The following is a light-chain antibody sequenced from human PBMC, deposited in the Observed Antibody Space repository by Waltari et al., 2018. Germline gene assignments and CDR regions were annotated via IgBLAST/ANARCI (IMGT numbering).Light chain of an antibody. Sequence: QSVLTQPPSASGTPGQRVTISCSGSSPNIGSNTVSWYQQLPGTAPKLLIYNNPQRPSGVPDRFSGSKSGTSASLAISGLQSEDEADYCCAAWDDRLNGPVFGGGTKLTVL. J-gene: IGLJ2*01. CDR3: AAWDDRLNGPV. CDR1: SPNIGSNT. V-gene: IGLV1-44*01. CDR2: NNP.